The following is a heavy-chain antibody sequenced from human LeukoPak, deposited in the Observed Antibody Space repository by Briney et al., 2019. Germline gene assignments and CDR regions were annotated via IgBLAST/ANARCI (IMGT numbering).Heavy chain of an antibody. CDR2: INPSGGST. CDR3: EIVVVPATMGLDY. D-gene: IGHD2-2*01. CDR1: GYTFTSYY. V-gene: IGHV1-46*01. J-gene: IGHJ4*02. Sequence: ASVKVSCKASGYTFTSYYMHWVRQAPGQGLEWMGIINPSGGSTSYAQKFQGRVTMTRDTSTSTVYMELSSLRSEDTAVYYCEIVVVPATMGLDYWGQGTLVTVSS.